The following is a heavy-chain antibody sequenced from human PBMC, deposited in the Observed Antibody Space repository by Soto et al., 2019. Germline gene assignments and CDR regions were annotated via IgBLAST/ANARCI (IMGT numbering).Heavy chain of an antibody. D-gene: IGHD4-17*01. CDR2: FSYVGRNK. J-gene: IGHJ4*02. V-gene: IGHV3-30*18. Sequence: SLRPSSQPSGFPFRIYGMHRLRQAPGKGQERGAVFSYVGRNKIYADSVKGRFTISGYNSNNTLYLQMNCLRAEDTVVYYCAKDRGVEVTTRFFDYWGQ. CDR1: GFPFRIYG. CDR3: AKDRGVEVTTRFFDY.